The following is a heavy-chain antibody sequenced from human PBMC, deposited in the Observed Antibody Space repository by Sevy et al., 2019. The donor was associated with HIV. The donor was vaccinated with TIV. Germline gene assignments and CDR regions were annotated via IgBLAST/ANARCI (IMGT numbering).Heavy chain of an antibody. CDR1: GFTFSSYE. Sequence: GGSLRLSCAASGFTFSSYEMNWVRQAPGKGLEWVSYISNSGTIISYSDSARRRFTISRDNARNSVYLQMNSLRAEDTAVYYCARDLPPSATTLAHFDYWGQGTLVTVSS. D-gene: IGHD4-4*01. CDR2: ISNSGTII. J-gene: IGHJ4*02. CDR3: ARDLPPSATTLAHFDY. V-gene: IGHV3-48*03.